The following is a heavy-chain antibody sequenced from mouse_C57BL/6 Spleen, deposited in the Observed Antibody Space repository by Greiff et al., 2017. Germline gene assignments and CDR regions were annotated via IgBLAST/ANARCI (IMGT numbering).Heavy chain of an antibody. CDR2: INPSNGGT. Sequence: VQLQQPGTELVKPGASVKLSCKASGYTFTSYWMHWVKQRPGQGLEWIGNINPSNGGTNYNEKFKSKATLTVDKSSSTAYMQLSSLTSEDSAVYYCARGQGSSGYYDAMDYWGQGTSVTVSS. CDR3: ARGQGSSGYYDAMDY. D-gene: IGHD3-2*02. J-gene: IGHJ4*01. V-gene: IGHV1-53*01. CDR1: GYTFTSYW.